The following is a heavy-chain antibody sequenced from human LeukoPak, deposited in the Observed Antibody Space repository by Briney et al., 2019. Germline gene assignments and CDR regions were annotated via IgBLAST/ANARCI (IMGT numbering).Heavy chain of an antibody. CDR2: IYYSGRT. CDR1: GDSINSAHYY. CDR3: RGRSWLHSPIVDY. D-gene: IGHD5-12*01. V-gene: IGHV4-39*01. Sequence: SETLSLTCSVSGDSINSAHYYWGWIRQPPGKGLEWIGSIYYSGRTYYNPSLKSRVSISVDKSKNQFSLNLTSVTAADTAVYYCRGRSWLHSPIVDYWGQGTLVTVSS. J-gene: IGHJ4*02.